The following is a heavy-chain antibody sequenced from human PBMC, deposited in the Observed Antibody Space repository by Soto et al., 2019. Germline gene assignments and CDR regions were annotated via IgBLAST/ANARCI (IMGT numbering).Heavy chain of an antibody. V-gene: IGHV3-23*01. D-gene: IGHD1-26*01. CDR1: GFTFSDYA. J-gene: IGHJ4*02. Sequence: GGSLRLSCAASGFTFSDYAMSWFRQAPGKGLEWVSSVGGSNGDTDYADSVKGRFTISRDNSKNMLYLQMNSLRVEDTAVYYCAKDGFPRNGIYDAFDYWGQGTLVTVSS. CDR2: VGGSNGDT. CDR3: AKDGFPRNGIYDAFDY.